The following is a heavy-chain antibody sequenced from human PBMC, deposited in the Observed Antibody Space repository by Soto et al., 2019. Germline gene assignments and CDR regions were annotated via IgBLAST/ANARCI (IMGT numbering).Heavy chain of an antibody. J-gene: IGHJ5*02. Sequence: GASVKVSCKVSGYTLTELSMHWVRQAPGKGLEWMGGFDPEDGETIYAQKFQGRVTMTEDTSTDTAYMELSSLRSEDTAVYYCATAGVVVTAILSNWFDPWGQGTLVTVSS. D-gene: IGHD2-21*02. CDR3: ATAGVVVTAILSNWFDP. CDR1: GYTLTELS. V-gene: IGHV1-24*01. CDR2: FDPEDGET.